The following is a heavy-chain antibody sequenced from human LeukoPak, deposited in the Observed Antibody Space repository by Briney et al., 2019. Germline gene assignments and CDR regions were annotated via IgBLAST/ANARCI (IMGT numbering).Heavy chain of an antibody. V-gene: IGHV4-61*02. J-gene: IGHJ5*02. D-gene: IGHD3-10*01. CDR2: IYTTGST. CDR1: GGSISSGSYY. Sequence: SETLSLTCTVSGGSISSGSYYWSWIRQPAGKGLEWIGRIYTTGSTNYNPSLKSRVTISLDTSKNQFSLKLSSVTAADTAVYYCARGAYFYGSGINWFDPWGQGTLITVSS. CDR3: ARGAYFYGSGINWFDP.